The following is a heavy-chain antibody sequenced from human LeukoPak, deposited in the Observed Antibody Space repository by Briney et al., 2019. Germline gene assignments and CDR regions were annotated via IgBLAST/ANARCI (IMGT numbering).Heavy chain of an antibody. CDR2: IVVGSGNT. Sequence: GASVKVSCKASGFTFTSSAMQWVRQARGQRLEWIGWIVVGSGNTNYAQKFQERVTITRDMSTSTAYMELSSLRSEDTAVYYCAAKYYYDSSGCLWGEGTLGTVSS. CDR3: AAKYYYDSSGCL. J-gene: IGHJ4*02. CDR1: GFTFTSSA. D-gene: IGHD3-22*01. V-gene: IGHV1-58*02.